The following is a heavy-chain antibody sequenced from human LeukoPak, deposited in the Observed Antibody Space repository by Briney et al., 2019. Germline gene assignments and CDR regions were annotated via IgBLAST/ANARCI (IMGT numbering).Heavy chain of an antibody. D-gene: IGHD2-15*01. CDR3: ARGANRQDIVVVVAATEAPLTNWFDP. CDR2: INHSGST. V-gene: IGHV4-39*07. Sequence: PSETLSLTCTVSGGSISSSSYYWGWIRQPPGKGLEWIGEINHSGSTNYNPSLKSRVTISVDTSKNQFSLKLSSVTAADTAVYYCARGANRQDIVVVVAATEAPLTNWFDPWGQGTLVTVSS. J-gene: IGHJ5*02. CDR1: GGSISSSSYY.